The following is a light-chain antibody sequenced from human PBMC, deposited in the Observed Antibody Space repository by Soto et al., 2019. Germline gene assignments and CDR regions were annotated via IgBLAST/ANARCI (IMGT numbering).Light chain of an antibody. CDR2: AAS. CDR1: QSISNY. V-gene: IGKV1-39*01. CDR3: QQSYSIPWT. Sequence: DIQMTQFPSSLSASVGDRVTITCRASQSISNYLNWYQQKPGKAPKLLIYAASSFQSGVPSRFSGSGSGTDFTLTISSLQPEDFATFYCQQSYSIPWTFGQGTTVEIK. J-gene: IGKJ1*01.